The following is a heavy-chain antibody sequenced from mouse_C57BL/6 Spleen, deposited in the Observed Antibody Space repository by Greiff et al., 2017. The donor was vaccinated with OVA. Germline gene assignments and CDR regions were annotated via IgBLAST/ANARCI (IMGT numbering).Heavy chain of an antibody. CDR3: ARSGYYGSSSSMDY. CDR2: INPGSGGT. V-gene: IGHV1-54*01. J-gene: IGHJ4*01. CDR1: GYAFTNYL. Sequence: VQLQQSGAELVRPGTSVKVSCKASGYAFTNYLIEWVKQRPGQGLEWIGVINPGSGGTNYNEKFKGKATLTADKSSSTAYMQLSSLTSEDSAVYFCARSGYYGSSSSMDYWGQGTSVTVSS. D-gene: IGHD1-1*01.